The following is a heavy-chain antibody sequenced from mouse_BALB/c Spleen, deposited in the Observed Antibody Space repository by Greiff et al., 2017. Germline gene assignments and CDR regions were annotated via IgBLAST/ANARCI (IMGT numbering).Heavy chain of an antibody. CDR1: GYSITSDYA. J-gene: IGHJ3*01. V-gene: IGHV3-2*02. Sequence: DVKLQESGPGLVKPSQSLSLTCTVTGYSITSDYAWNWIRQFPGNKLEWMGYISYSGSTSYNPSLKSRISITRDTSKNQFFLQLNSVTTEDTATYYCAMGAYYGSSFAYWGQGTLVTVSA. CDR2: ISYSGST. CDR3: AMGAYYGSSFAY. D-gene: IGHD1-1*01.